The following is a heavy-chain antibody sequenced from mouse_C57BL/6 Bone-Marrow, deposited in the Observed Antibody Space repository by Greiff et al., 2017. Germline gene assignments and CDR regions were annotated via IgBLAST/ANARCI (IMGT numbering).Heavy chain of an antibody. V-gene: IGHV1-54*01. J-gene: IGHJ3*01. CDR3: ARSKNWDSWFAY. D-gene: IGHD4-1*01. CDR2: INPGSGGT. Sequence: VQLQQSGAELVRPGTSVKVSCKASGYAFTNYLIEWVKQRPGQGLEWIGVINPGSGGTNYNETFKGKATLTADKSSSTAYMQLSSLTSEDSAVYFCARSKNWDSWFAYWGQGTLVTVSA. CDR1: GYAFTNYL.